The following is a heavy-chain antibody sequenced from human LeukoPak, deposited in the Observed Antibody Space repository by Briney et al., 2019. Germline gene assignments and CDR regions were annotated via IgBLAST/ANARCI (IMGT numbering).Heavy chain of an antibody. CDR1: GYTFTGYY. D-gene: IGHD4-17*01. Sequence: ASVKVSCKASGYTFTGYYMHWVRQAPGQGLEWMGRFNPHSGGTNYAQKFQGRVTMTRDTSTSTAYVELSSLTSDDTAVYYCARELSTTVTSPIDYWGQGTLVTVSS. CDR2: FNPHSGGT. J-gene: IGHJ4*02. V-gene: IGHV1-2*06. CDR3: ARELSTTVTSPIDY.